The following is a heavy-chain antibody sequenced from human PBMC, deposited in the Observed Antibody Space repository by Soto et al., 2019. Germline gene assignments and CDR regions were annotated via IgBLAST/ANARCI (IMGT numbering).Heavy chain of an antibody. J-gene: IGHJ6*02. CDR2: IYHSGST. Sequence: PSETLSLTCAVSGGSISSSNWWSWVRQPPGKGLEWIGEIYHSGSTNYNPSLKSRVTISVDKSKNQFSLKLSSVTAADTAVYYCARAMWGTIFGVVTANYGMDVWGQGTTVTVSS. V-gene: IGHV4-4*02. CDR1: GGSISSSNW. D-gene: IGHD3-3*01. CDR3: ARAMWGTIFGVVTANYGMDV.